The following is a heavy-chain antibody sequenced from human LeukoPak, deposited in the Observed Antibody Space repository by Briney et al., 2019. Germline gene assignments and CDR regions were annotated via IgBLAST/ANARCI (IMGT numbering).Heavy chain of an antibody. CDR2: IYYSGCT. J-gene: IGHJ3*02. Sequence: SGPLSLTCTVSGGSISSYYWSWIRQPPGKGLEGMGYIYYSGCTNYNPSLKSRVTISLVTCKNQFPLMLASVPAEGTAVCYCLRRACGGECYGAFDIWGQGTMVTVSS. CDR1: GGSISSYY. D-gene: IGHD2-21*01. V-gene: IGHV4-59*03. CDR3: LRRACGGECYGAFDI.